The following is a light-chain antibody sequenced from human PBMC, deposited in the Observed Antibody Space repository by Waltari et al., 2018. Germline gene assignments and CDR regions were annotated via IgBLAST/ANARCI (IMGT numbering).Light chain of an antibody. CDR1: QSISSSY. CDR3: QHYGGSPPIT. CDR2: GAS. Sequence: EIVLTQSPGTLSLSPGERATLSYRASQSISSSYLAWFQQKLGQAPRLLIYGASSRATGIPDRFSGSGSGTDFTLTISRLEPEDFAVYYCQHYGGSPPITFGQGTRLE. J-gene: IGKJ5*01. V-gene: IGKV3-20*01.